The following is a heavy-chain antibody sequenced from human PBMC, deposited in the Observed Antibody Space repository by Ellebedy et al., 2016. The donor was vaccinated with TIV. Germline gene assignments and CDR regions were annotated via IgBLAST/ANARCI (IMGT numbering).Heavy chain of an antibody. D-gene: IGHD2/OR15-2a*01. CDR1: GYNFTSYW. CDR2: IYPGDSDT. CDR3: ASFQGSTRDGMDV. J-gene: IGHJ6*02. Sequence: PGGSLRLSCKGSGYNFTSYWIGWVRQMPGKGLEWMGIIYPGDSDTRYSPSFQGQVTISADKSIRTAYLQWRSLKASDTAMYYCASFQGSTRDGMDVWGQGTTVTVSS. V-gene: IGHV5-51*01.